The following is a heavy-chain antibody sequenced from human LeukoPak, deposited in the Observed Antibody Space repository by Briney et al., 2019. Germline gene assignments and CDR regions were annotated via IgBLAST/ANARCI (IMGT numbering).Heavy chain of an antibody. J-gene: IGHJ3*02. CDR1: GFTFSSYG. V-gene: IGHV3-30*02. Sequence: GGSLRLSCAASGFTFSSYGMHWVRQAPGKGLEWVAFIRYDGSNKYYADSVKGRFTISRDNSKNTLYLQMNSLRAEDTAVYYCAKGAVTMVRDAFDTWGQGTMVTVSS. CDR3: AKGAVTMVRDAFDT. CDR2: IRYDGSNK. D-gene: IGHD3-10*01.